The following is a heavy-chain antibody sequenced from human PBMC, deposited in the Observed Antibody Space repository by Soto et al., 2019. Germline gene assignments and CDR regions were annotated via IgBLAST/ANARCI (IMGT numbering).Heavy chain of an antibody. Sequence: GSVQVSCTASGYTFTGYYMHWVRQAPGQGLEWMGWINPNSGGTNYAQKFQGRVTMTRDTSISTAYMELSRLRSDDTAVYYCARAPLYYDFWRGYNPPSYSGMDGCGQGNTVTVYS. CDR1: GYTFTGYY. V-gene: IGHV1-2*02. D-gene: IGHD3-3*01. CDR3: ARAPLYYDFWRGYNPPSYSGMDG. CDR2: INPNSGGT. J-gene: IGHJ6*02.